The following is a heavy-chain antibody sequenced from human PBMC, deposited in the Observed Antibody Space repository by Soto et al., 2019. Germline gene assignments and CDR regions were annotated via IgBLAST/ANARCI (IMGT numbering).Heavy chain of an antibody. CDR2: ISAYNGNT. Sequence: ASVKVSCKASGYTFTSYGISWVRQAPGQGLEWMGWISAYNGNTNYAQKLQGRVTMTTDTSTSTAYMELRSLRSDDTAVYYCAREKVDELAYYYGMDVWGQGTTVTVSS. CDR1: GYTFTSYG. D-gene: IGHD5-12*01. CDR3: AREKVDELAYYYGMDV. V-gene: IGHV1-18*04. J-gene: IGHJ6*02.